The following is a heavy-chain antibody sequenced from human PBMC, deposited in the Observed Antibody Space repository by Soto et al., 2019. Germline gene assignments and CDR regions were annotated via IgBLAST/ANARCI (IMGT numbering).Heavy chain of an antibody. CDR2: INAANGDT. D-gene: IGHD6-13*01. J-gene: IGHJ5*02. CDR3: VRRHVSATGIDWFDP. CDR1: GYTFTSYC. Sequence: GASVKVSCKASGYTFTSYCIHWVRQAPGQRLEWMGWINAANGDTKYSPKFQGRVTITRGTSASTAYMELSSLRSEDTAVYYCVRRHVSATGIDWFDPWGQGTLVTVSS. V-gene: IGHV1-3*01.